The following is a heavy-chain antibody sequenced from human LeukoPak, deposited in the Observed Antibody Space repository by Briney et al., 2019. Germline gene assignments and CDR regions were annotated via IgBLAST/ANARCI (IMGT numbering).Heavy chain of an antibody. J-gene: IGHJ4*02. CDR1: GFTFSSYA. CDR3: ARERGFFLVVPPAPGY. CDR2: ISGSGGST. Sequence: GGSLRLSCAASGFTFSSYAMSWVRQAPVKALEWVSAISGSGGSTYYADSVKGRFTISRDNAKNTLYLQMNSLRAEDTAVYYCARERGFFLVVPPAPGYWGQGTLVTVSS. V-gene: IGHV3-23*01. D-gene: IGHD2-2*01.